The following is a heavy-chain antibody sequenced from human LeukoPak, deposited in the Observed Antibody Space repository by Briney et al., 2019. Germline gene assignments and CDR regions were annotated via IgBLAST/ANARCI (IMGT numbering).Heavy chain of an antibody. CDR1: GYSISSGYY. J-gene: IGHJ6*03. CDR2: IYHSGST. Sequence: SETLSLACTVSGYSISSGYYWGWIRQPPGKGLEWIGSIYHSGSTYYNPSLKSRVTISVDTSKNQFSLKLSSVTAADTAVYYCTREYGYSSSWYFPYYYYYMDVWGKGTTVTVSS. D-gene: IGHD6-13*01. V-gene: IGHV4-38-2*02. CDR3: TREYGYSSSWYFPYYYYYMDV.